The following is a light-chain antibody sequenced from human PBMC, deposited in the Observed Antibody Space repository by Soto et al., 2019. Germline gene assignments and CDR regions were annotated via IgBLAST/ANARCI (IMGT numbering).Light chain of an antibody. V-gene: IGLV2-14*01. Sequence: QSALTQPASVSGSPGQSITISCTGTSSDVGGYNYVSWYQQHPGKAPKLMIYEVSNRHSGVSNRFSGSKSGNTASLTISGLQAEDEADYYCISYTSIRTLVFGTGTKVTVL. CDR1: SSDVGGYNY. CDR3: ISYTSIRTLV. CDR2: EVS. J-gene: IGLJ1*01.